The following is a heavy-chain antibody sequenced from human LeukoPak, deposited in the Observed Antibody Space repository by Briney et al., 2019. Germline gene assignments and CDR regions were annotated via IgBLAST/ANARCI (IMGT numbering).Heavy chain of an antibody. D-gene: IGHD3-22*01. CDR3: ARGTYYYDSSGSSGWGI. CDR2: MDPNSGNT. CDR1: GYTFTSYD. V-gene: IGHV1-8*01. J-gene: IGHJ3*02. Sequence: ASVKVSCKASGYTFTSYDINWVRQATGQGLEWMGWMDPNSGNTGYAQKFQGRVTMTRNTSISTAYMELSSLRSEDTAVYYCARGTYYYDSSGSSGWGIWGQGTMVTVSS.